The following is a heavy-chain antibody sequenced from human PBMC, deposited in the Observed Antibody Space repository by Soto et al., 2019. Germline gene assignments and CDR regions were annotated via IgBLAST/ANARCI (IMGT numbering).Heavy chain of an antibody. CDR3: ARRVIGSSRAFDI. J-gene: IGHJ3*02. CDR2: ISDGGDLT. Sequence: GGSLRLSCAASGFAFSSHPMSWVRQAPEKGLGWVAGISDGGDLTYNADSVRGRFTISRDNSRNTLYPQMNSLRAEDTAVYYCARRVIGSSRAFDIWGQGTMVTVSS. V-gene: IGHV3-23*01. CDR1: GFAFSSHP. D-gene: IGHD3-10*01.